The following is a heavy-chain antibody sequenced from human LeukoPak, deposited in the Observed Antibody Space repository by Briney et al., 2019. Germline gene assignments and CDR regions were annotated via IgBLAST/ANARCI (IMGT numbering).Heavy chain of an antibody. Sequence: GGSLRLSCAASGFTFSSYEMNWVRQAPGKGLEWVSYISSSGSTIYYADSVKGRFTISRDNAKNSLYLQMNSLRAEDTAVYYCASVRWVRGVIMGFDYWGQGTLVTVSS. V-gene: IGHV3-48*03. J-gene: IGHJ4*02. CDR2: ISSSGSTI. CDR1: GFTFSSYE. D-gene: IGHD3-10*01. CDR3: ASVRWVRGVIMGFDY.